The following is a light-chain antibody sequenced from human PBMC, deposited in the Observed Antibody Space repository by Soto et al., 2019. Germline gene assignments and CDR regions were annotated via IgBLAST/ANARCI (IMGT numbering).Light chain of an antibody. CDR3: QSFDSRLSGWV. Sequence: QSVLTQPPSVSGAPGQRVTISCTGSSSNIGAGYDVHWYQQLPGTAPKLLVHGNNDWPSGVPDRFSASKSGTSASLAITGLQVEDEADYYCQSFDSRLSGWVFGGGTKLTVL. J-gene: IGLJ2*01. CDR1: SSNIGAGYD. V-gene: IGLV1-40*01. CDR2: GNN.